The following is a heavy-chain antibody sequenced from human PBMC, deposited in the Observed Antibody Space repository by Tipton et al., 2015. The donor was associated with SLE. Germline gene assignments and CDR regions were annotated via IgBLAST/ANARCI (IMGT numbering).Heavy chain of an antibody. CDR2: IHTNNGNP. CDR3: ARDDGLLSRSMAGWYFDL. Sequence: QSGAEVKTSGASVKISCKASGYTFTRYALNWVRLAPGQGPEWMGWIHTNNGNPAYARGFAGRFVFSLDTSVSTAYLQINNLKPEDTAIYYCARDDGLLSRSMAGWYFDLWGRGTLVTVSS. J-gene: IGHJ2*01. CDR1: GYTFTRYA. V-gene: IGHV7-4-1*02. D-gene: IGHD6-19*01.